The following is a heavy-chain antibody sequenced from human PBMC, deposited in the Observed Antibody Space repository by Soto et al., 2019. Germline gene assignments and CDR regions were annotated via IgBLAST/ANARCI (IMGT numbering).Heavy chain of an antibody. J-gene: IGHJ4*02. Sequence: GGSLRLSCAASGFTFSSYAMSWVRQAPGKGLEWVSAISDSGGSTYYADSVKGRFTISRDNSKNTVYLQMNSLRAEDTAVYYCAGHLGDLSPLDYWGQGTLVTVSS. D-gene: IGHD3-16*02. V-gene: IGHV3-23*01. CDR1: GFTFSSYA. CDR2: ISDSGGST. CDR3: AGHLGDLSPLDY.